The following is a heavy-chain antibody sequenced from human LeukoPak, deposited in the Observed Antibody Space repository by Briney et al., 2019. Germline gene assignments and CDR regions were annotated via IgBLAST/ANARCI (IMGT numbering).Heavy chain of an antibody. D-gene: IGHD5-12*01. CDR2: INPSGGST. V-gene: IGHV1-46*01. CDR1: GYTFTSYY. CDR3: ARGAKVATITGYYYYYMDV. J-gene: IGHJ6*03. Sequence: ASVKVSCKASGYTFTSYYMHWVRQAPGQGLEWMGIINPSGGSTSYAQKFQGRVTMTRNTSISTAYMELSSLRSEDTAVYYCARGAKVATITGYYYYYMDVWGKGTTVTIS.